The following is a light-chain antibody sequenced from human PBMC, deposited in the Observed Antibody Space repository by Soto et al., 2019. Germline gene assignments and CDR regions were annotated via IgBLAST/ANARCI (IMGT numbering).Light chain of an antibody. CDR1: QSISSW. V-gene: IGKV1-12*01. J-gene: IGKJ5*01. CDR3: QQANSFPIT. Sequence: DIQMTQSPSTLSASVGDRVTITCRASQSISSWLAWYQQKPGKAPKLLIYAASSLQSGVPSRFRGSGSGTDLTITISSLQPEDFATDYCQQANSFPITFGQGTRLEIK. CDR2: AAS.